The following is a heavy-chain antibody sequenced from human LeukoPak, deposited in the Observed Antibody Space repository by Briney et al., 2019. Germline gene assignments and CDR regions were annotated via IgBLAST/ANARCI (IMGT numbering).Heavy chain of an antibody. CDR1: GGSISSYY. Sequence: PSETLSLTCTVSGGSISSYYWSWLRQPPGKGLEWIGYIYYSGSTNYNPSLKSRVAMSLDTSKNQFSLKLSSVTAADTAVYYCARDPYYYDSSGYSSSHAFDIWGQGTMVTVSS. J-gene: IGHJ3*02. D-gene: IGHD3-22*01. V-gene: IGHV4-59*01. CDR3: ARDPYYYDSSGYSSSHAFDI. CDR2: IYYSGST.